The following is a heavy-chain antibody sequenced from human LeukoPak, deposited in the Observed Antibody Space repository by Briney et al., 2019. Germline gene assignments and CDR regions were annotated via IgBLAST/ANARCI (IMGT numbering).Heavy chain of an antibody. CDR2: INPNSGGT. D-gene: IGHD3-3*02. CDR3: ARASPPRRISSRYYFDY. Sequence: ASVKVSCKASGYTFTGYYMHWVRQAPGQGLERMGRINPNSGGTNYAQKFQGRVTMTRDTSISTAYMELSRLRSDDTAVYYCARASPPRRISSRYYFDYWGQGTLVTVSS. V-gene: IGHV1-2*06. J-gene: IGHJ4*02. CDR1: GYTFTGYY.